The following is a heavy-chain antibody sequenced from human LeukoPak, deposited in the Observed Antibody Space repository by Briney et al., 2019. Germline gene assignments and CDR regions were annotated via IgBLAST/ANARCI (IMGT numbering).Heavy chain of an antibody. Sequence: GGSLRLSCAASGNYWMHWVRQVPGKGLVWVSHINSDGSWTSYADSVKGRFTISKDNAKNTVYLQMNSLRAEDTAVYYYVSFYETYWGRGTLVTVSS. D-gene: IGHD2/OR15-2a*01. V-gene: IGHV3-74*01. CDR1: GNYW. J-gene: IGHJ4*02. CDR2: INSDGSWT. CDR3: VSFYETY.